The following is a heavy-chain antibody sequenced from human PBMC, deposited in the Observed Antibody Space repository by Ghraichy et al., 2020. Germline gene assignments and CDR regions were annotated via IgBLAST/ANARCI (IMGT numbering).Heavy chain of an antibody. Sequence: GGSLRLSCAVSGFAFSSYEMHWVRQAPGKGLEWVSYISSSGSIMYYADSVKGRFTISRDNAKNSLYLQMNSLRAEDTAVYYCARVGRNIVVVAAATGDNWFDPWGQGTLVTVSS. CDR3: ARVGRNIVVVAAATGDNWFDP. V-gene: IGHV3-48*03. D-gene: IGHD2-15*01. J-gene: IGHJ5*02. CDR2: ISSSGSIM. CDR1: GFAFSSYE.